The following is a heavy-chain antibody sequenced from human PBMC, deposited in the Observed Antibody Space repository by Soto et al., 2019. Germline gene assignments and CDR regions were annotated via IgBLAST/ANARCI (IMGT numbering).Heavy chain of an antibody. J-gene: IGHJ4*02. CDR3: ATGSQTLDY. Sequence: QAQLVQSGAEVKKPGASVKVSCKASGYTLSTYDINWVRQAAGRGLEWMGWMDSYTGNTGYAQEFRGRLIMTRDTSINAAYMELSSRQSEDTAVYFCATGSQTLDYWGQGTLVTVSS. V-gene: IGHV1-8*01. CDR2: MDSYTGNT. CDR1: GYTLSTYD.